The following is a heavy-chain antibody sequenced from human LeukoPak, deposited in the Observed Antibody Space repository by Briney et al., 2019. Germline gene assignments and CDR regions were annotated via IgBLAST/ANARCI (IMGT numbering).Heavy chain of an antibody. CDR2: IYYSGST. V-gene: IGHV4-39*07. J-gene: IGHJ4*02. D-gene: IGHD3-16*02. CDR1: GGSISSSSYY. CDR3: ARCRSYYDYVWGSYRPCRFDY. Sequence: SETLSLTCTVSGGSISSSSYYWGWIRQPPGRGLEWIGSIYYSGSTYYNPSLKSRVTISVDTSKNQFSLKLSSVTAADTAVYYCARCRSYYDYVWGSYRPCRFDYWGQGTLVTVSS.